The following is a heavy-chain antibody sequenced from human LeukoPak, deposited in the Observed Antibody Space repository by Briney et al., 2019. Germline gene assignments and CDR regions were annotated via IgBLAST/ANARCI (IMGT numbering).Heavy chain of an antibody. V-gene: IGHV3-21*01. CDR2: ISSSSTYI. CDR1: GFTFSPYS. D-gene: IGHD6-13*01. J-gene: IGHJ4*02. CDR3: ARADMAAATPRNFDY. Sequence: GGSLRLSCAASGFTFSPYSMNWVRQAPGEGLEWVSSISSSSTYIYYAESVKGRFTISRDNAKNSVYLQMNSLRAEDTAVYYCARADMAAATPRNFDYWGQGTLVTVSS.